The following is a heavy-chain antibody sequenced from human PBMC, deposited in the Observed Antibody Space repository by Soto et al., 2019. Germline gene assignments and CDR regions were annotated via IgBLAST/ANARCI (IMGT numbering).Heavy chain of an antibody. CDR2: IYYSGST. V-gene: IGHV4-39*01. D-gene: IGHD3-16*02. CDR3: ATLGRLGELSLRGDAFDI. J-gene: IGHJ3*02. Sequence: QLQLQESGPGLVKPSETLSLTCTVSGGSISSSSYYWGWIRQPPGQGLEWIGSIYYSGSTYYNPSLKSRVTISVDTSKNQCSLKLSSVTAADTAVYYCATLGRLGELSLRGDAFDIWGRGTMVTVSS. CDR1: GGSISSSSYY.